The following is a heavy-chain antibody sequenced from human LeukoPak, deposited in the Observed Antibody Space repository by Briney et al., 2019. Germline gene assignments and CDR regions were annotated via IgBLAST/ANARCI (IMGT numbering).Heavy chain of an antibody. V-gene: IGHV3-21*01. CDR3: ARDLYDSGGYSSPIDY. CDR1: GFTFSSYS. CDR2: IKCSSSHI. Sequence: GETLRLSCAASGFTFSSYSMNWVRQAPGKGLEWVSSIKCSSSHIHSADSVKGRFTISRDNAKNSLYLQMNSLRAEDTAVYYCARDLYDSGGYSSPIDYWGQGTLVTVSS. D-gene: IGHD3-22*01. J-gene: IGHJ4*02.